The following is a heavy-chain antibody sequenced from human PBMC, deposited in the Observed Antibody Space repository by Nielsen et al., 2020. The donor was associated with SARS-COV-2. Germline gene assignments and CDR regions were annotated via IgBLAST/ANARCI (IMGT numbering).Heavy chain of an antibody. J-gene: IGHJ4*02. Sequence: ASVKVSCKASGYTFTSYDINWVRQATGQGLEWMGWMNPNSGDTGYAQKFHGRFIMTRNTSISTAYKELSSLRSEDTAVYYCARDQVYYDSSGYYDYWGQGTLVTVSS. V-gene: IGHV1-8*01. D-gene: IGHD3-22*01. CDR2: MNPNSGDT. CDR3: ARDQVYYDSSGYYDY. CDR1: GYTFTSYD.